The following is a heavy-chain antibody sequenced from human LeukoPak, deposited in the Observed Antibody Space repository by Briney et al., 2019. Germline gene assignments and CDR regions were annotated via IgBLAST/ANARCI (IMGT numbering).Heavy chain of an antibody. D-gene: IGHD3-10*01. V-gene: IGHV3-48*03. CDR1: GFTFSSYE. J-gene: IGHJ4*02. CDR3: ARRKGDYYGSGSPFDY. CDR2: ISSSGSTI. Sequence: PGGSLRLSGAASGFTFSSYEMNWVRRAPGKGLEWVSYISSSGSTIYYADSVKGRFTISRDNAKNSLYLQMNSLRAEDTAVYYCARRKGDYYGSGSPFDYWGQGTLVTVSS.